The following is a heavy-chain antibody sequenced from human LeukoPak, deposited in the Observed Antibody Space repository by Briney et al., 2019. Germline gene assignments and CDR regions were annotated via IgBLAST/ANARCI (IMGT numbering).Heavy chain of an antibody. D-gene: IGHD4-17*01. CDR2: NKGDGTSE. CDR1: GFTLSSYW. J-gene: IGHJ4*02. CDR3: ARDFLAVTTRGGADY. V-gene: IGHV3-7*01. Sequence: GGSLRLSCAASGFTLSSYWMTWIRQAPGRGLEWVAHNKGDGTSEKYLDSVKGRFTISRDNAKNTLYLQLNSLRAEDTAVYYCARDFLAVTTRGGADYWGQGTLVTVSS.